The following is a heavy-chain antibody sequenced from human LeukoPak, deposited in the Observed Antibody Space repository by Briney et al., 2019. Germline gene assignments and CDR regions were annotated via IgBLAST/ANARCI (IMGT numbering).Heavy chain of an antibody. CDR3: ARGGPQYYDFWSGYYTPFDY. D-gene: IGHD3-3*01. Sequence: SETLSLTCAVYGGSFSGYYWSWIRQPPGKGLEWIGEINHSGSTNYNPSLKSRVTISVDTSKNQFSLKLSSVTAADTAVYYCARGGPQYYDFWSGYYTPFDYWGQGTLVTVSS. CDR1: GGSFSGYY. CDR2: INHSGST. J-gene: IGHJ4*02. V-gene: IGHV4-34*01.